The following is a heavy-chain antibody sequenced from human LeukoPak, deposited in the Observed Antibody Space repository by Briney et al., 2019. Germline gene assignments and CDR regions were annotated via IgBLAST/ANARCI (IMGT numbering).Heavy chain of an antibody. V-gene: IGHV1-8*01. Sequence: GASVKVSCKASGYTFTSYDINWVRQATGQGLEWMGWMNPNSGNTGYAQKFQGRVTMTRNTSISTAYMGLSSLRSEDTAVYYCARPKEGSYTDAFDIWGQGTMVTASS. CDR2: MNPNSGNT. J-gene: IGHJ3*02. CDR1: GYTFTSYD. CDR3: ARPKEGSYTDAFDI. D-gene: IGHD1-26*01.